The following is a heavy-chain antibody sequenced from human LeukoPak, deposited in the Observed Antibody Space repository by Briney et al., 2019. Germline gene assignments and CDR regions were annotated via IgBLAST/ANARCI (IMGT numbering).Heavy chain of an antibody. D-gene: IGHD2-15*01. Sequence: GGSLRLSCAASGFTFSSYAMHWVRQAPGKGLEWVAVISYDGSNKYYADSVKSRVTFSRDNSKNTLYLQMNSLRTEDTAVYYCERGGGRKSHYAFDIWGQGTMVTVSS. J-gene: IGHJ3*02. CDR2: ISYDGSNK. CDR1: GFTFSSYA. V-gene: IGHV3-30*04. CDR3: ERGGGRKSHYAFDI.